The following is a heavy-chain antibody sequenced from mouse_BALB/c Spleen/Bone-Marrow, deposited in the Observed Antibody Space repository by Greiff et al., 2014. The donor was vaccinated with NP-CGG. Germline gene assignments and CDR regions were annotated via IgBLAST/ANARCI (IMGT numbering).Heavy chain of an antibody. J-gene: IGHJ3*01. V-gene: IGHV14-3*02. D-gene: IGHD1-1*01. Sequence: EVQLQQSGAELVKPGASVKLSCTASGFNIKDTYMHWVKQRPEQGLEWIGRIDPANGNTKYDPKFQGKATITAYTSSNTAYLQLSSLTSEDTAVYYCAAYYYGSSQFAYWGQGTLVTVSA. CDR2: IDPANGNT. CDR3: AAYYYGSSQFAY. CDR1: GFNIKDTY.